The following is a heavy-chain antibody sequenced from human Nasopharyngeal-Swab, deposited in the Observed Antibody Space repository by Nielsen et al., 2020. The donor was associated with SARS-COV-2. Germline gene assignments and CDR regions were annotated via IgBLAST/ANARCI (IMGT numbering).Heavy chain of an antibody. Sequence: GESLKISCKGSGYRFISYWIGWVRQMPGKGLEWVGIIYPGDSDTRDSPSFPGQVTISADKSINTAYLQWSSLKASDTAMYYCARTAIEGGYYRGDAFDIWGQGTMVTVS. D-gene: IGHD3-22*01. J-gene: IGHJ3*02. CDR2: IYPGDSDT. CDR1: GYRFISYW. V-gene: IGHV5-51*01. CDR3: ARTAIEGGYYRGDAFDI.